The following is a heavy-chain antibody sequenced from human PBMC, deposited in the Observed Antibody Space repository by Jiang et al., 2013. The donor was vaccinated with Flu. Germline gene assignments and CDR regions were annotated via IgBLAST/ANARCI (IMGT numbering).Heavy chain of an antibody. D-gene: IGHD3-22*01. J-gene: IGHJ3*02. CDR3: ARRSSVVAAGDAFDI. Sequence: SWIRQAPKGTGVDWACSXQWTHQLQPSLKSRVTMSLDTSKNQFSLNLGSVTAADTAVYYCARRSSVVAAGDAFDIWGQGTMVTVSS. CDR2: SXQWTH. V-gene: IGHV4-4*07.